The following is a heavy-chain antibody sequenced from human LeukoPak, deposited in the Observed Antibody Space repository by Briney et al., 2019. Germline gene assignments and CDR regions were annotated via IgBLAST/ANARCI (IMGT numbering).Heavy chain of an antibody. CDR3: ARAAEPLYDILTGYYYYYGMDV. CDR1: GGTFSSYA. J-gene: IGHJ6*02. D-gene: IGHD3-9*01. V-gene: IGHV1-2*04. Sequence: ASVKVSCKASGGTFSSYAISWARQAPGQGLEWMGWINPNSGGTNYAQKFQGWVTMTRDTSISTAYMELSRLRSDDTAVYYCARAAEPLYDILTGYYYYYGMDVWGQGTTVTVSS. CDR2: INPNSGGT.